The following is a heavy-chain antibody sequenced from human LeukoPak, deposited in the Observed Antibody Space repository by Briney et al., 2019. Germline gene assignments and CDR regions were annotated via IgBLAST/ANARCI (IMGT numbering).Heavy chain of an antibody. D-gene: IGHD2-2*01. V-gene: IGHV4-31*03. Sequence: KPSQTLSLTCTVSGGSISSGGYYWSWIRQHPGKGLEWIGYIYYSGCTYYNPSLKSRVTISVDTSKNQFSLKLSSVTAADTAVYYCAREQRYCSSTSCHPNAFDIWGQGTMVTVSS. CDR3: AREQRYCSSTSCHPNAFDI. CDR2: IYYSGCT. CDR1: GGSISSGGYY. J-gene: IGHJ3*02.